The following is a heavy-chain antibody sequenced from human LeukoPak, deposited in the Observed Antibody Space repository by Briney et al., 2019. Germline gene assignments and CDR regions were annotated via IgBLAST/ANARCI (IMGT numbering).Heavy chain of an antibody. CDR1: GGSVTSSNYY. D-gene: IGHD2-2*01. CDR2: IYDSGNT. J-gene: IGHJ4*02. CDR3: ASDCCSASCYGSDY. V-gene: IGHV4-39*01. Sequence: SETLSLTCTVSGGSVTSSNYYWGWIRQPPGKGLEWIGSIYDSGNTYYNPSLKSRVTISVDTSKNQFSLKLSSVTAADTAVYYCASDCCSASCYGSDYWGQGTLVTVSS.